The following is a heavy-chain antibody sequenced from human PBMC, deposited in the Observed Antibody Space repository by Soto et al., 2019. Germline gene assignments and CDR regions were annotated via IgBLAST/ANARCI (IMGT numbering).Heavy chain of an antibody. V-gene: IGHV3-73*01. J-gene: IGHJ6*02. CDR1: GFTFSGSA. CDR3: GKVWDGFTLTGYPSGMDV. D-gene: IGHD3-16*01. Sequence: GESLKISCAASGFTFSGSAMHWVRQASGKGLEWVGRIRSKANSYATAYAASVKGRFTISRDDSKNTAYLQMNSLRPEDTAVYFCGKVWDGFTLTGYPSGMDVWGQGTTFTVSS. CDR2: IRSKANSYAT.